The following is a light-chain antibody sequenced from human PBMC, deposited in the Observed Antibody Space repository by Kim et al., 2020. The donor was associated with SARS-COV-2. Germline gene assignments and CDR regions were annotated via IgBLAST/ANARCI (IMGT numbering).Light chain of an antibody. CDR2: DAS. CDR3: AQRHEWPFT. J-gene: IGKJ4*01. CDR1: QSVSSN. V-gene: IGKV3-11*01. Sequence: EIVMTQSPATLSVSPGERATLSCRASQSVSSNFAWYQQKPGQAPRLLIYDASNRATGVPPRFSGGGSGTDFTLTISSLEPEDFVVYHCAQRHEWPFTYGGGTKVDIK.